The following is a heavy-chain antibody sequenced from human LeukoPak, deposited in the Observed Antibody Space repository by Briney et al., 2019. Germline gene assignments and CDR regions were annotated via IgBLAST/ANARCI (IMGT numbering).Heavy chain of an antibody. D-gene: IGHD3-10*01. CDR1: RFALNTYA. Sequence: GGSLRLSCAASRFALNTYAMHWVRQAPGQGLEWVALIWHDGSHKFYSNSVRGQFTISRDNSKNTVSLQMNNLRPEDTAVYYCAREIFGSGSCPDFWGQGTPVTVSS. J-gene: IGHJ4*02. CDR3: AREIFGSGSCPDF. V-gene: IGHV3-33*01. CDR2: IWHDGSHK.